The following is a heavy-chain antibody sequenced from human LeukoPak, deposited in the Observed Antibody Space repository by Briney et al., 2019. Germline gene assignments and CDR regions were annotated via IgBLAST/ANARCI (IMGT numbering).Heavy chain of an antibody. CDR1: GYTFTSYG. CDR2: ISAYNGNT. CDR3: AAVGYCSGGSCYRTAFDI. J-gene: IGHJ3*02. Sequence: ASVKVSCKASGYTFTSYGISWVRQAPGQGLEWMGWISAYNGNTNYAQKLQGRVTMTTDTSTSTAYMELRSLRSDDTAVYYCAAVGYCSGGSCYRTAFDIWGQGTMVTVSS. D-gene: IGHD2-15*01. V-gene: IGHV1-18*01.